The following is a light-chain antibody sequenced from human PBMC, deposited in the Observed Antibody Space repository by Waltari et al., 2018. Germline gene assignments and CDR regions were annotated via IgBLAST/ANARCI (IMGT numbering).Light chain of an antibody. J-gene: IGLJ1*01. V-gene: IGLV2-14*01. CDR1: DRDVGSYDY. Sequence: QSALTQPASVSGSPGQSITISCTGTDRDVGSYDYVSWYQQSPGKPPKLMIYGVNNRPPGFSSRFSGSKSGNTASLTISGLQPEDEGDYYCSSYRSTSTPYVFGTGTKVTVL. CDR3: SSYRSTSTPYV. CDR2: GVN.